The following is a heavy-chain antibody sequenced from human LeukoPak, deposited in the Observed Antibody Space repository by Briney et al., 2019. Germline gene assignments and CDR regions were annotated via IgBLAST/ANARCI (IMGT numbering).Heavy chain of an antibody. D-gene: IGHD4-17*01. CDR3: ARDHDYGDYVHAFDI. CDR2: INTNTGNP. Sequence: ASVKVSCKASGHTFTSYAMNWVRQAPGQGLEWMGWINTNTGNPTYAQGFTGRFVFSLDTSVSTAYLQISSLKAEDTAVYYCARDHDYGDYVHAFDIWGQGTMVTVSS. J-gene: IGHJ3*02. V-gene: IGHV7-4-1*02. CDR1: GHTFTSYA.